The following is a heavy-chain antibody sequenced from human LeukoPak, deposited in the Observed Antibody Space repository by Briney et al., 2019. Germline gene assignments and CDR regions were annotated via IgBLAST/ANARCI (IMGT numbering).Heavy chain of an antibody. CDR1: GYTFINYG. CDR2: VSGYNGNT. J-gene: IGHJ2*01. CDR3: ARVSTNSRVGGYDPQWHFDL. Sequence: ASVKVSCKASGYTFINYGFTWVRQAPGQGLEWMGLVSGYNGNTNYLQKFQGRVTMTTDTSSNTVYMDLRGLRSDDTAVYYCARVSTNSRVGGYDPQWHFDLWGRGTLLPVSS. D-gene: IGHD5-12*01. V-gene: IGHV1-18*04.